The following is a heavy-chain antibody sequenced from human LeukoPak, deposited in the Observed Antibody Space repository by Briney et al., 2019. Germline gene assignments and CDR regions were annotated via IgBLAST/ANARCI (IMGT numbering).Heavy chain of an antibody. D-gene: IGHD3-10*01. V-gene: IGHV3-23*01. Sequence: GGSLRLSCAASGFTFSSYAMSWVRQAPGKGLEWVSAISGSGGSTYYADSVKGRFTISRDNSKNTLYLQMNSLRAEDTAVYYCAKGRRMLRGAYPPFQHWGQGTLVTVSS. J-gene: IGHJ1*01. CDR1: GFTFSSYA. CDR2: ISGSGGST. CDR3: AKGRRMLRGAYPPFQH.